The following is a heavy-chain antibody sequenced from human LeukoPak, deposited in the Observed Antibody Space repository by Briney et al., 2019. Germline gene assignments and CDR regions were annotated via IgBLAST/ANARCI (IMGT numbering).Heavy chain of an antibody. D-gene: IGHD5-24*01. CDR2: ISYDGSNK. CDR1: GFTFSSYA. Sequence: GGSLRLSCAASGFTFSSYAMHWVRQAPGKGLEWVAVISYDGSNKYYADSVKGRFTISRDNSKNTLFLQMNSLRAEDTAVYYCAKADGSWTYDPWGQGTLVTVSS. CDR3: AKADGSWTYDP. V-gene: IGHV3-30-3*01. J-gene: IGHJ5*02.